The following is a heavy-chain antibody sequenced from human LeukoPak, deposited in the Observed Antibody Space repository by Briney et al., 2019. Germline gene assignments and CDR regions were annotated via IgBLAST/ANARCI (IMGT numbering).Heavy chain of an antibody. CDR1: GFTFSGSA. V-gene: IGHV3-73*01. D-gene: IGHD6-19*01. CDR3: TTGIAVAAGWFDP. Sequence: GGSLRLSCAASGFTFSGSAMHWVLQASGKGLEWVGRIRSKANSYATAYAASVKGRFTISRDDSKNTAYLQMNSLKTEDTAVYYCTTGIAVAAGWFDPWGQGTLVTVSS. J-gene: IGHJ5*02. CDR2: IRSKANSYAT.